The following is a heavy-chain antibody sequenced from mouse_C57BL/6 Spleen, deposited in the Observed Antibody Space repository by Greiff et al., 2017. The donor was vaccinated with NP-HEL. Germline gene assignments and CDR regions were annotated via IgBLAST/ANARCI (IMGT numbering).Heavy chain of an antibody. J-gene: IGHJ4*01. Sequence: VKLQQPGTELVKPGASVKPSCKASGYTFTSYWMHWVKQRPGQGLEWIGNINPSNGGTNYNEKFKSKATLTVDKSSSTAYMQLSSLTSEDSAVYYCARVGIYDGYYGGMDYWGQGTSVTVSS. CDR1: GYTFTSYW. CDR2: INPSNGGT. D-gene: IGHD2-3*01. CDR3: ARVGIYDGYYGGMDY. V-gene: IGHV1-53*01.